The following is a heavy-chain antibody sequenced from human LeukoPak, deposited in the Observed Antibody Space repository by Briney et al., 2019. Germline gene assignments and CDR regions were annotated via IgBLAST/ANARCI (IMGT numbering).Heavy chain of an antibody. CDR3: AGHHPRNTVDF. V-gene: IGHV4-59*08. CDR1: GGSISSYY. D-gene: IGHD2-8*02. J-gene: IGHJ4*02. Sequence: PSETLSLTCTVSGGSISSYYWSWVRQPPGQGLEGIAYISDIGSINYNPSLNSRITISLDTSKNQLSLKLSSVSAADTAVYYCAGHHPRNTVDFWGQGTLVTVSS. CDR2: ISDIGSI.